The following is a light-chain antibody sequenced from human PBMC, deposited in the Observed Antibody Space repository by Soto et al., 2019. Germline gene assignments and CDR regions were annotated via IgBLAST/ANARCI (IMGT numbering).Light chain of an antibody. V-gene: IGKV3-15*01. CDR1: QSISSN. CDR3: QQHNDWPT. CDR2: RTS. Sequence: EIVMTQSPATLSVSPGERATLSCRASQSISSNLAWYQQKPGQAPRLLMFRTSTRATGIPARFSGSGSGTEFILTISSVESEDFAIYYCQQHNDWPTFGQGTRLEI. J-gene: IGKJ5*01.